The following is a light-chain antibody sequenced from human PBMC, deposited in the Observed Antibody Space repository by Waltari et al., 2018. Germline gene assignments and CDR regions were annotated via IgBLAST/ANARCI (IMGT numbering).Light chain of an antibody. J-gene: IGLJ3*02. V-gene: IGLV10-54*04. Sequence: QAGLTQPPSVSTDLGQTVTLTRTGRSDNVGNQGAAWLQQPPGHPPQLLSHSSDKRPSGISERFSASRSGNIASLTITALQPDDEADYVCSAWDNSLNIWMFGGGTKLTVL. CDR3: SAWDNSLNIWM. CDR2: SSD. CDR1: SDNVGNQG.